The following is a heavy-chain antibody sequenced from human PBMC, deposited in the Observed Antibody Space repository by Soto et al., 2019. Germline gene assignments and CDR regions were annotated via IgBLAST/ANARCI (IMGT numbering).Heavy chain of an antibody. D-gene: IGHD3-22*01. J-gene: IGHJ6*02. CDR1: GGTFSSYV. Sequence: QVQLVQSGAEVKKPGSSVKVSCKASGGTFSSYVISWVRQAPGQGLEWMGGIIPLFGTVFNTQKFQGRVTSPADESMSTSNMELSGMLCEVTAADSGAYSRAYLVSGWGGMDDWGQGTLVTVSS. V-gene: IGHV1-69*01. CDR3: AYSRAYLVSGWGGMDD. CDR2: IIPLFGTV.